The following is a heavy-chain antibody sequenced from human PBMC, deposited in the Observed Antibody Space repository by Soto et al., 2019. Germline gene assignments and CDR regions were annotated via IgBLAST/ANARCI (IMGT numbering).Heavy chain of an antibody. Sequence: GESLKISCKGSGYRFTSYWIGWVREMPGKGLAGMGITYPPGSHTRSRPSYQGQVTISADKSISTAYLQWSSLKASDTAMYYCARRTLGYCSGGSCSSYGMDVWGQGTTVTVSS. CDR3: ARRTLGYCSGGSCSSYGMDV. J-gene: IGHJ6*02. V-gene: IGHV5-51*01. CDR2: TYPPGSHT. D-gene: IGHD2-15*01. CDR1: GYRFTSYW.